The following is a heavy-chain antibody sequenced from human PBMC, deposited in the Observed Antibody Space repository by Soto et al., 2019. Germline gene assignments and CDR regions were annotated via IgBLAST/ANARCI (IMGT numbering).Heavy chain of an antibody. Sequence: EVQLVESGGGLVKPGGSLRLSRAASGFTFSSYSMNWVRQAPGKGLEWVSSISSSSSYIYYADSVKGRFTISRDNAKNSLYLQMNSLRAEDTAVYYCAPQVAPATGTDWGQGTLVTVSS. CDR1: GFTFSSYS. J-gene: IGHJ4*02. V-gene: IGHV3-21*01. D-gene: IGHD1-1*01. CDR2: ISSSSSYI. CDR3: APQVAPATGTD.